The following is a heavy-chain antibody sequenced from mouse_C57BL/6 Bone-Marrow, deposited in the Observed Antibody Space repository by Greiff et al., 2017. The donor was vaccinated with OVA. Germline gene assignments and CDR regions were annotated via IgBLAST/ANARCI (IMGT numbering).Heavy chain of an antibody. D-gene: IGHD2-1*01. J-gene: IGHJ3*01. CDR3: ANYYLFAY. CDR2: IYPRSGNT. V-gene: IGHV1-81*01. Sequence: VQLQQSGAELARPGASVKLSCKASGYTFTSYGISWVKQRPGQGLEWIGEIYPRSGNTYYNEKFKGKATLTADKSSSTAYMELRSLTSEDSAVYFCANYYLFAYWGQGTLVTVSA. CDR1: GYTFTSYG.